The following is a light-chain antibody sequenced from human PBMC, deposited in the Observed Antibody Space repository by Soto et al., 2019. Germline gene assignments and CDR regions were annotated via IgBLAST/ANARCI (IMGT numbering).Light chain of an antibody. CDR3: SSYTTSNTRQIV. V-gene: IGLV2-14*01. CDR2: DVS. Sequence: QSALTQPASVSGSPGQSITISCTGTNSDVGGYNYVSWYQQHPGKAPKFMIYDVSSRPSGVSDRFSGSKSGNTASLTLSGLQAEDEADYYCSSYTTSNTRQIVFGTGTKLTVL. J-gene: IGLJ1*01. CDR1: NSDVGGYNY.